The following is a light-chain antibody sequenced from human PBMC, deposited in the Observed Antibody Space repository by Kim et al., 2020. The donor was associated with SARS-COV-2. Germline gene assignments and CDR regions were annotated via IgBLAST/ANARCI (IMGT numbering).Light chain of an antibody. CDR3: SSYTSTDTYV. CDR2: DVS. J-gene: IGLJ1*01. Sequence: QSALTQPASVSGSPGQSITISCTGTSSDVGYYNYVSWYQHHPGKAPELIIFDVSKRPSRISNRFSGSKSGDTASLTISGLQAEDDADYYCSSYTSTDTYVFGSGTKVTVL. V-gene: IGLV2-14*03. CDR1: SSDVGYYNY.